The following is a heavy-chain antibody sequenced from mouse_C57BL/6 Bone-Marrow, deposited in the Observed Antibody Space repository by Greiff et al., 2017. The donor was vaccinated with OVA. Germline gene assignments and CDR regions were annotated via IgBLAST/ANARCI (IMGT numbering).Heavy chain of an antibody. CDR2: ISSGGSYT. V-gene: IGHV5-6*01. CDR3: ARHSYYYGSSPLDY. CDR1: GFTFSSYG. D-gene: IGHD1-1*01. J-gene: IGHJ2*01. Sequence: EVQLQQSGGDLVKPGGSLKLSCAASGFTFSSYGMSWVRQTPDKRLEWVATISSGGSYTYYPDSVKGRFTISRDNAKNTLYLQMSSLKSEDTAMYYCARHSYYYGSSPLDYWGQGTTLTVSS.